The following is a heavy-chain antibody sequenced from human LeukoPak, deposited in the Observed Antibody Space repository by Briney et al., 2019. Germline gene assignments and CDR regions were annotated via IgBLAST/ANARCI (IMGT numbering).Heavy chain of an antibody. V-gene: IGHV5-51*01. CDR2: IYPGDSDT. Sequence: GESLKISCQGSGYSFTSYWIGWVRQMPGKGLEWMGIIYPGDSDTRYSPSFQGQVTISADKSISTAYLQWSSLKASDTAMYYCARGKYCSSTSCYGADYWGQGTLVTVSS. CDR3: ARGKYCSSTSCYGADY. J-gene: IGHJ4*02. CDR1: GYSFTSYW. D-gene: IGHD2-2*01.